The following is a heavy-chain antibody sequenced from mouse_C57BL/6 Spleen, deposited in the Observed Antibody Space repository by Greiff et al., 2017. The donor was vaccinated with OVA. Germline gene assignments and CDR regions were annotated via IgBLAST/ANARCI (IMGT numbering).Heavy chain of an antibody. CDR2: IHPNSGST. J-gene: IGHJ2*01. V-gene: IGHV1-64*01. CDR1: GYTFTSYW. Sequence: VKLQQPGAELVKPGASVKLSCKASGYTFTSYWMHWVKQRPGQGLEWIGMIHPNSGSTNYNEKFKSKATLTVDKSSSTAYMQLSSLTSEDSAVYYCARTYGSSSYYFDYWGQGTTLTVSS. D-gene: IGHD1-1*01. CDR3: ARTYGSSSYYFDY.